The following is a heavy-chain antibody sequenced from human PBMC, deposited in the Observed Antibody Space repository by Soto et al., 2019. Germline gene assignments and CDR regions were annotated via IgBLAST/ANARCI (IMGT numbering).Heavy chain of an antibody. Sequence: QVQLQESGPGLVKPSETLSLTCTVSGGSISSYYWSWIRQPAGKGLEWIGRIYTSGSTNYNPSLKSRVTMSVDTSKNQFSLKLSSVTAADTAVYYCAREQYLAAINWFDPWGQGTLVTVSS. J-gene: IGHJ5*02. D-gene: IGHD6-25*01. CDR3: AREQYLAAINWFDP. V-gene: IGHV4-4*07. CDR2: IYTSGST. CDR1: GGSISSYY.